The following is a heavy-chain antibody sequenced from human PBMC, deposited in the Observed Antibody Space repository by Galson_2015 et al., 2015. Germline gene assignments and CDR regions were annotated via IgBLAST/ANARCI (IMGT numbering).Heavy chain of an antibody. CDR1: GGSISRSY. Sequence: SETLSLTCTVSGGSISRSYWSWIRQPPGKGLEWLGYIYSSGSTNYNPSLKSRVTISVDASKNQFSLKLSSVTAADTAVYYCARNFGSGTYYIDSWGQGTLVTVSS. J-gene: IGHJ4*02. D-gene: IGHD3-10*01. CDR3: ARNFGSGTYYIDS. V-gene: IGHV4-59*01. CDR2: IYSSGST.